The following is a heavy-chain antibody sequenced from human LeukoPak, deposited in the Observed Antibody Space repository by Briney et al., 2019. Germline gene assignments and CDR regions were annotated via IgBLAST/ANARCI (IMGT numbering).Heavy chain of an antibody. J-gene: IGHJ5*02. D-gene: IGHD6-13*01. V-gene: IGHV4-4*02. CDR2: INHSGST. CDR1: GGSISSSNW. Sequence: PSGTLSLTCAVSGGSISSSNWWSWIRQPPGKGLEWIGEINHSGSTNYNPALKSRVTISVDTSKKQFSLKLSSVTAADTAVYYCARGPPRGIAAAARPNWFDPWGQGTLVTVSS. CDR3: ARGPPRGIAAAARPNWFDP.